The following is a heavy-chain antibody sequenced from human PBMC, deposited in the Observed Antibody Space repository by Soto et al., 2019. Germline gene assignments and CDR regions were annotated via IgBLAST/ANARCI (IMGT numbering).Heavy chain of an antibody. CDR2: NNPHSGDT. J-gene: IGHJ6*02. Sequence: QVQLVQSGAEVKKPGASVKVSYVASGYTFTDHYIHWVRQAPGQGLEWMGWNNPHSGDTIYAQKFQGSVTLTRDTSISPAYMELSRLRSDDTAVYYCARGRTVNFYGMDVWGQGTTVTVSS. V-gene: IGHV1-2*02. D-gene: IGHD4-17*01. CDR3: ARGRTVNFYGMDV. CDR1: GYTFTDHY.